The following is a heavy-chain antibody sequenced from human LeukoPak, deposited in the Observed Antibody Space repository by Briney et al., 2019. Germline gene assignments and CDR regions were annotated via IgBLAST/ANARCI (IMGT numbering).Heavy chain of an antibody. CDR2: IHYSGST. Sequence: SQTLPLTCSVYGGSITYYGCYSSWIRQHPGKGLEWIGFIHYSGSTYYNPSLRSRITMSVDTSENQFSLEVSSVTAADTAVYYCARGMVRGVMMGQNWFDTSGQGTLVTVSS. CDR1: GGSITYYGCY. CDR3: ARGMVRGVMMGQNWFDT. J-gene: IGHJ5*02. D-gene: IGHD3-10*01. V-gene: IGHV4-31*03.